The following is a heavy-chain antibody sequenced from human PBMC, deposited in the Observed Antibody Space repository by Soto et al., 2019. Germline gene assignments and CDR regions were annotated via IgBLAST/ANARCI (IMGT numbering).Heavy chain of an antibody. Sequence: GGSLRLSCAASGFTFSSYAMSWVRQAPGKGLEWVSAISGSGGSTYYADSVKGRFTISRDNSKNTLYLQMNSLRAEDTAVYYCAKPSRSMDSSGWYSGAFDIWGQGTMVTVSS. CDR2: ISGSGGST. CDR3: AKPSRSMDSSGWYSGAFDI. J-gene: IGHJ3*02. CDR1: GFTFSSYA. D-gene: IGHD6-19*01. V-gene: IGHV3-23*01.